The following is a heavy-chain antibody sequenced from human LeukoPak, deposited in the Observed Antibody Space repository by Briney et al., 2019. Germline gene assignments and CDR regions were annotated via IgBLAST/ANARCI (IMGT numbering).Heavy chain of an antibody. V-gene: IGHV3-23*01. J-gene: IGHJ4*02. CDR2: IGGRDDRT. D-gene: IGHD3-3*01. CDR3: AKDPNPFYDFWSGYK. Sequence: PGGSLRLSCVASGFTFTGHTMTWLRQAPGKGREWVSIIGGRDDRTYYADSVKGRFTISRDNSKNILYLQMNSLRAEDTAVYYCAKDPNPFYDFWSGYKWGQGTLVTVSS. CDR1: GFTFTGHT.